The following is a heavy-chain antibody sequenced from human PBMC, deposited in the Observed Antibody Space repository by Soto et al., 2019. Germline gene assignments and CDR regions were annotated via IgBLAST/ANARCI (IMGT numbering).Heavy chain of an antibody. D-gene: IGHD3-3*01. V-gene: IGHV4-30-4*01. CDR3: ARALWSGFVDY. J-gene: IGHJ4*02. CDR2: IYYSGKT. Sequence: SETLSLTCTVSDGSIISSNYYWSWIRQSPGKGLEWIGFIYYSGKTYYSPTLKNRVTMSVDTSKNQLSLNLTSVTASDTAVYFCARALWSGFVDYWGQGALVTVSS. CDR1: DGSIISSNYY.